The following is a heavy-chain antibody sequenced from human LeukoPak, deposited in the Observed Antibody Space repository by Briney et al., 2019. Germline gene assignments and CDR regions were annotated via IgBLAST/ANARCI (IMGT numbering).Heavy chain of an antibody. Sequence: GGSLRLSCAAAGFTFSSYEMNWVRQAPGKGLEWVSYISSSGSNIYYADSVKGRFTISRDNAKNSLYLQMNSLRAEDTAVYYSARDPARGSYWGQGTLVTVSS. J-gene: IGHJ4*02. CDR2: ISSSGSNI. D-gene: IGHD1-26*01. V-gene: IGHV3-48*03. CDR3: ARDPARGSY. CDR1: GFTFSSYE.